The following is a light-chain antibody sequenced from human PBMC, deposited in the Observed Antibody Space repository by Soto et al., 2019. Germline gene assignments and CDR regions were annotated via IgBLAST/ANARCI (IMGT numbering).Light chain of an antibody. Sequence: QSALTQPASVSGSPGQSITISCTGTSSDVGGYNYVSWYQQHPGKAPKLMIYDVSNRPSGVSNRFSGSKSGNTASLTLSGLQAEDEADYDCSSYTSSSTLALYVFGTGTKLTVL. J-gene: IGLJ1*01. V-gene: IGLV2-14*01. CDR2: DVS. CDR1: SSDVGGYNY. CDR3: SSYTSSSTLALYV.